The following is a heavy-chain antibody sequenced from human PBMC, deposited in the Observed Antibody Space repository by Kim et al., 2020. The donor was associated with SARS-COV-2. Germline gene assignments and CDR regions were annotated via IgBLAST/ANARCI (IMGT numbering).Heavy chain of an antibody. Sequence: SETLSLTCTVSGGSISSYYWSWIRQPPGKGLEWIGYIYYSGSTNYNPSLKSRVTISVDTSKNQFSLKLSSVTAADTAVYYCARDHVAGTSFYYYYGMDV. J-gene: IGHJ6*01. CDR3: ARDHVAGTSFYYYYGMDV. V-gene: IGHV4-59*01. D-gene: IGHD6-19*01. CDR1: GGSISSYY. CDR2: IYYSGST.